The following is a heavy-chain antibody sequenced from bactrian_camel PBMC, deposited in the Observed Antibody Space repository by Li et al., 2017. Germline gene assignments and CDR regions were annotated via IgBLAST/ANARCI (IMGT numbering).Heavy chain of an antibody. J-gene: IGHJ6*01. CDR3: AAEIGDCYSDSSCFDVFGRCAFGH. D-gene: IGHD3*01. CDR2: ISASGDKT. Sequence: DVQLVESGGGSVEAGGSLRLSCVASGYTSKSAFMGWFRQAPGKGFERVAAISASGDKTAYADSVKGRFTISQDNVKNTVYLQMDALKPEDTGVYYCAAEIGDCYSDSSCFDVFGRCAFGHWGQGTQVTVS. CDR1: GYTSKSAF. V-gene: IGHV3S40*01.